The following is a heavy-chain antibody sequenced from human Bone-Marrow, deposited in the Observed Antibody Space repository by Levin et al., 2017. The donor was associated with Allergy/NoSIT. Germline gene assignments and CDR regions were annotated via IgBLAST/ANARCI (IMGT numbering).Heavy chain of an antibody. D-gene: IGHD2-2*01. Sequence: AGGSLRLSCAASGFTFDDYGMSWVRQAPGKGLEWVSGINWNGGSTGYADSVKGRFTISRDNAKNSLYLQMNSLRAEDTALYYCARDGDCSSTSCPRRNYYYYYMDVWGKGTTVTVSS. CDR3: ARDGDCSSTSCPRRNYYYYYMDV. V-gene: IGHV3-20*04. J-gene: IGHJ6*03. CDR2: INWNGGST. CDR1: GFTFDDYG.